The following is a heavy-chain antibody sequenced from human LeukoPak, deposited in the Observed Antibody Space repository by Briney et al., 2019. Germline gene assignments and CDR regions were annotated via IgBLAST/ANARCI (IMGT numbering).Heavy chain of an antibody. D-gene: IGHD5-18*01. CDR1: GFTFSSYA. V-gene: IGHV3-23*01. Sequence: GGSLRLSCAASGFTFSSYAMSWVRQAPGKGLEWVSAISGSGGSTYYADSVKGRFTISRDNSKNTLYLQMNSLGAEDTAVYYCTRDPQGYSDYFDYWGLGTLVTVSS. CDR3: TRDPQGYSDYFDY. CDR2: ISGSGGST. J-gene: IGHJ4*02.